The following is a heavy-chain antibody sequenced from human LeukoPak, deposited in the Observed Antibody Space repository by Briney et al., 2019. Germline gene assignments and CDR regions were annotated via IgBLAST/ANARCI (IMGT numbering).Heavy chain of an antibody. CDR3: AKLWGVGYCSGGSCYDY. J-gene: IGHJ4*02. V-gene: IGHV3-30*18. CDR2: ISYDGSNK. D-gene: IGHD2-15*01. CDR1: GFTFSSYA. Sequence: PGGSLRLSCAASGFTFSSYAMHWVRQAPGKGLEWVAVISYDGSNKYYADSVKGRFTISRDNSKNTLYLQMNSLRAEDTAVYYCAKLWGVGYCSGGSCYDYWGQGTLVTVSS.